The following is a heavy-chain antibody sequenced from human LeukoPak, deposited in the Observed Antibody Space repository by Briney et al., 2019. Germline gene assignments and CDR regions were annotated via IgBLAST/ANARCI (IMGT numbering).Heavy chain of an antibody. J-gene: IGHJ4*02. V-gene: IGHV1-2*02. Sequence: ASVKVSCKASGYTFTDYSLYWVRQAPGQGLEWMGWINPNTGATNYAQKFRGRVTMTRDTSIRTAYMELSRLRSDDTAVYFCARVKDFYYYESSADYFDYWGQGTLVTVSS. CDR3: ARVKDFYYYESSADYFDY. CDR1: GYTFTDYS. CDR2: INPNTGAT. D-gene: IGHD3-22*01.